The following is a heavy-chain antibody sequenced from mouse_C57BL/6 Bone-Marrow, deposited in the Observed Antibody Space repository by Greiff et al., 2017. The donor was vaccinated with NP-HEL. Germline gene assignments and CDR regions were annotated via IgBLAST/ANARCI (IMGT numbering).Heavy chain of an antibody. J-gene: IGHJ4*01. D-gene: IGHD1-1*01. CDR3: TPATVVNCYAMDY. Sequence: EVHLVESGEGLVKPGGSLKLSCAASGFTFSSYAMSWVRQTPEKRLEWVAYISSGGDYIYYADTVKGRFTISRDNARNTLYLQFSSLKSEDTAMYYCTPATVVNCYAMDYWGQGTSVTVSS. CDR1: GFTFSSYA. V-gene: IGHV5-9-1*02. CDR2: ISSGGDYI.